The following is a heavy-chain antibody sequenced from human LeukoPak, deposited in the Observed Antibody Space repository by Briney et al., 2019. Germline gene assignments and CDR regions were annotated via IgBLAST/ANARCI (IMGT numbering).Heavy chain of an antibody. J-gene: IGHJ4*02. CDR3: ARVQSHYYYGSGSYPDY. CDR2: IWYDGSNK. Sequence: SGGSLRLSCAASGFTFSSYGMHWVRQAPGKGLEWVAVIWYDGSNKYYADSVKGRFTISRDNSKNTLYLQMNSLRAEDTAVYYCARVQSHYYYGSGSYPDYWGQGTLVTVSS. CDR1: GFTFSSYG. D-gene: IGHD3-10*01. V-gene: IGHV3-33*01.